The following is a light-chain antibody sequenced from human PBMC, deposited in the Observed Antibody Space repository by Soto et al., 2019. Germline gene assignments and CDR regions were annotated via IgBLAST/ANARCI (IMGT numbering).Light chain of an antibody. V-gene: IGKV3-11*01. CDR2: DST. J-gene: IGKJ5*01. CDR3: QQRNVWPPIT. Sequence: TQSPSTLSASVGDRVTITCRASQSIHTSLAWYQQKSGKPPRLVIYDSTLRANGVPDRFGGSRSGTEFTLTINSLEPEDFAVYYCQQRNVWPPITFGQGHDWRI. CDR1: QSIHTS.